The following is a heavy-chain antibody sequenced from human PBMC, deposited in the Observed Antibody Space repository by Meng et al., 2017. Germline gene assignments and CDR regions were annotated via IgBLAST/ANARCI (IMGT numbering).Heavy chain of an antibody. V-gene: IGHV1-2*05. J-gene: IGHJ5*02. Sequence: QGELVQSGVEVKRPGASVKFSCKPSGYNFPDYHIHRVRRAPGQGLEWMGRINPKSGDTHYAQKFQARVTMTGDTSISTAYMELSSLRSEDTDVYYCARESWFDPWGQGTLVTVSS. CDR3: ARESWFDP. CDR1: GYNFPDYH. CDR2: INPKSGDT.